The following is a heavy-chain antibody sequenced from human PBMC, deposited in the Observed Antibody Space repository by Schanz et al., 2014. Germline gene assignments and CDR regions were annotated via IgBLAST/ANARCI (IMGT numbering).Heavy chain of an antibody. CDR3: AKTPREYCNYDNCPNWFDS. J-gene: IGHJ5*01. D-gene: IGHD2-15*01. CDR2: INSVGSNT. Sequence: EVQLVQSGGGLVQPGGSLRLSCAASGFTFSSHWMHWVRQDPGKGLVWVARINSVGSNTDYADSVKGRFTISRDNFKGALYLQMSSLRAEDTAVYYCAKTPREYCNYDNCPNWFDSWGQGTLVTVSS. CDR1: GFTFSSHW. V-gene: IGHV3-74*01.